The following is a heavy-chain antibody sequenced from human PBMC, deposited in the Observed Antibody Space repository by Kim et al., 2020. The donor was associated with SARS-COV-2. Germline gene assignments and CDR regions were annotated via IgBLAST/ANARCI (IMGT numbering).Heavy chain of an antibody. CDR2: INPNSGGT. V-gene: IGHV1-2*02. CDR3: ARDGAAAGPYPYYHYGMDV. CDR1: GYTFTGYY. D-gene: IGHD6-13*01. J-gene: IGHJ6*02. Sequence: ASVKVSCKASGYTFTGYYMHWVRQAPGQGLEWMGWINPNSGGTNYAQKFQGRVTMTRDTSISTAYMELSRLRSDDTAVYYCARDGAAAGPYPYYHYGMDVWGQGTTVTVSS.